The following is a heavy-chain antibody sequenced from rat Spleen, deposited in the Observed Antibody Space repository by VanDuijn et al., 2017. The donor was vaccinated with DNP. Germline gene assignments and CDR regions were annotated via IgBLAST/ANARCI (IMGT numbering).Heavy chain of an antibody. J-gene: IGHJ3*01. Sequence: EVQLVESGGGLVQPGRSLKLSCAASGFTFSDYAMAWVRQAPKKGLEWVATISYDGSRTYYRDSVKGRFTISRDNAKSTLYLQMDSLRSEDTATYYCARQRVMYTTATGFAYWGQGTLVTVSS. CDR3: ARQRVMYTTATGFAY. CDR2: ISYDGSRT. CDR1: GFTFSDYA. D-gene: IGHD1-6*01. V-gene: IGHV5-17*01.